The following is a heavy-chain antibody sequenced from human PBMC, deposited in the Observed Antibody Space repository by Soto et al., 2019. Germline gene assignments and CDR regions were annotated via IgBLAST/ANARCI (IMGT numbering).Heavy chain of an antibody. D-gene: IGHD3-3*01. CDR1: GGTFSSYA. V-gene: IGHV1-69*06. CDR3: ARRVLRFWDHYYYYGMDV. CDR2: IIPIFGTA. J-gene: IGHJ6*02. Sequence: SVKVSCKASGGTFSSYAISWVRQAPGQGLEWMGGIIPIFGTANYAQKFQGRVTITADKSTSTAYMELSSLRSEDTAVYYCARRVLRFWDHYYYYGMDVWGQGTPVTVSS.